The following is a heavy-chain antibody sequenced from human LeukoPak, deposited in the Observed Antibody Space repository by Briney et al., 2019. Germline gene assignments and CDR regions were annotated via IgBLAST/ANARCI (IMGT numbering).Heavy chain of an antibody. CDR1: GFTFDDYA. CDR2: ISWDGGST. D-gene: IGHD2-2*01. V-gene: IGHV3-43D*04. Sequence: GGSLRLSCEASGFTFDDYAMHWVRQAPGKGLEWVSLISWDGGSTYYADSVKGRFTISRDNSKNSLYLQMNSLRAEDTALYYCAGYCSSTSCGVDYWGQGTLVTVSS. J-gene: IGHJ4*02. CDR3: AGYCSSTSCGVDY.